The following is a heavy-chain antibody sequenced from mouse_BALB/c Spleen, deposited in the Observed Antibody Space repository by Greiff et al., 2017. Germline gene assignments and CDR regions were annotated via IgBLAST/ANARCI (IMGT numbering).Heavy chain of an antibody. J-gene: IGHJ3*01. CDR2: IWAGGST. CDR1: GFSLTSYG. D-gene: IGHD4-1*01. V-gene: IGHV2-9*02. Sequence: VKVVESGPGLVAPSQSLSITCTVSGFSLTSYGVHWVRQPPGKGLEWLGVIWAGGSTNYNSALMSRLSISKDNSKSQVFLKMNSLQTDDTAMYYCARENWDWFAYWGQGTLVTVSA. CDR3: ARENWDWFAY.